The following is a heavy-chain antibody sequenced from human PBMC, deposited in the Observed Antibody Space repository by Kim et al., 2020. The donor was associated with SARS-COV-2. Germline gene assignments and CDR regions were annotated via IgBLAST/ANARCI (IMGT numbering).Heavy chain of an antibody. CDR1: RYSFTAYT. CDR2: INAANGNT. Sequence: SVKVSCKASRYSFTAYTIHWVRQAPGQRLEWMGWINAANGNTEFSQKFQGRVTSSRDTSATTVHMEVSSLRSEDTAVYYCARGAYCRGGICFPPGGYWGQGTLVTVSS. CDR3: ARGAYCRGGICFPPGGY. D-gene: IGHD2-15*01. V-gene: IGHV1-3*01. J-gene: IGHJ4*02.